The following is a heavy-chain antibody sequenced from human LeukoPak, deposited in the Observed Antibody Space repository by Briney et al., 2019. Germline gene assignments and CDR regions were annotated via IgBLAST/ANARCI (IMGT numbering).Heavy chain of an antibody. CDR1: GYIFNTYW. J-gene: IGHJ4*02. Sequence: GESLKISCKDSGYIFNTYWIAWVRQMPGKGLEWMGVIYIGDSDTRYSPSFQGQVTISADKSISTAYLQWSSLKASDTAMYYCARQVVVAATPYFDYWGQGTLVTVSS. CDR3: ARQVVVAATPYFDY. D-gene: IGHD2-15*01. CDR2: IYIGDSDT. V-gene: IGHV5-51*01.